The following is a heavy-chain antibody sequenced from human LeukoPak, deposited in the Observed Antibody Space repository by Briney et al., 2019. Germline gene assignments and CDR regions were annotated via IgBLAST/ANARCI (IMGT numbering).Heavy chain of an antibody. Sequence: GGSLRLSCAASGFTFSSYSMNWVRQAPGKGLEWVSFISTSSSYIYYADSLKGRFTISRDNAKKSLYLQINSLRAEDTAVYYCARVTRGGYDGYFDYWGQGILVTVSS. CDR1: GFTFSSYS. CDR2: ISTSSSYI. J-gene: IGHJ4*02. D-gene: IGHD5-12*01. V-gene: IGHV3-21*01. CDR3: ARVTRGGYDGYFDY.